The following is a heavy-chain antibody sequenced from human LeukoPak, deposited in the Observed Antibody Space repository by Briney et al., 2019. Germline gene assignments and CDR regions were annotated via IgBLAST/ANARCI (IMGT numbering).Heavy chain of an antibody. CDR3: ASRSVMGATDDAFDI. V-gene: IGHV1-8*03. CDR2: MNPNSGNT. Sequence: ASVKVSCKASGYTFSNYNVHWVRQAPGQGLEWMGWMNPNSGNTGYAQKFQGRVTITRNTSISTAYMELSSLRSEDTAVYYCASRSVMGATDDAFDIWGQGTMVTVSS. D-gene: IGHD1-26*01. J-gene: IGHJ3*02. CDR1: GYTFSNYN.